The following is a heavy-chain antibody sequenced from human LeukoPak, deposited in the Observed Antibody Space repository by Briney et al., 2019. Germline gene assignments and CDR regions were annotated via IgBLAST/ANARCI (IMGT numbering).Heavy chain of an antibody. CDR1: GGSISSYY. CDR2: IYYSGST. V-gene: IGHV4-59*12. CDR3: ARGALLFGAFDI. Sequence: SETLSLTCTVSGGSISSYYWSWIRQPPGKGLEWIGYIYYSGSTNYNPSLKSRVTISVDTSKNQFSLKLSSVTAADTAVYYCARGALLFGAFDIWGQGTMVTVSS. D-gene: IGHD3-10*02. J-gene: IGHJ3*02.